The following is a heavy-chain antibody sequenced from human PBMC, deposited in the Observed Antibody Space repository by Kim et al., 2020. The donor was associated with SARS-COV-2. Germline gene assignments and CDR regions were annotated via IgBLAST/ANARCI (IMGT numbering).Heavy chain of an antibody. D-gene: IGHD5-12*01. Sequence: ADAVRGRFPISRDNAKNSLYLQMNSLRAEDTAGYYCAREGGMATITDFDYWGQGTLVTVSS. V-gene: IGHV3-21*01. J-gene: IGHJ4*02. CDR3: AREGGMATITDFDY.